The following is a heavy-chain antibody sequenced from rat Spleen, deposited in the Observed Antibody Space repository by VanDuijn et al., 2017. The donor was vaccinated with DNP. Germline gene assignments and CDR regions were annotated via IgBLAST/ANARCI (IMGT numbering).Heavy chain of an antibody. D-gene: IGHD3-1*01. CDR2: ISPRGSRT. CDR1: GFTFSFYG. J-gene: IGHJ1*01. Sequence: EVQLVESGGGLVQPGRSLKLSCAASGFTFSFYGMAWVRQAPKKGLEWVASISPRGSRTYYPDSVKGRFTISRDDAKSSLYLQMNSLKSEDTATYYCARGSTSIYWYFDFWGPGTMVTVSS. V-gene: IGHV5S13*01. CDR3: ARGSTSIYWYFDF.